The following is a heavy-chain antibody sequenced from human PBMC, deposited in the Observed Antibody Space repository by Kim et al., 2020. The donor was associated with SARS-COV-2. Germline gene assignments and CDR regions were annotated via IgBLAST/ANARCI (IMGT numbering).Heavy chain of an antibody. J-gene: IGHJ2*01. CDR3: SYAQYSTLDSSFGYF. CDR2: ISCSCGRI. Sequence: GGSLRLSCAASGFTFDDYAMHWVRQAPWKGLEWVAVISCSCGRIGDEDSVKGRFTITSEKDDYYLYLYMKLHRVKNADISFCSYAQYSTLDSSFGYF. D-gene: IGHD6-6*01. CDR1: GFTFDDYA. V-gene: IGHV3-9*01.